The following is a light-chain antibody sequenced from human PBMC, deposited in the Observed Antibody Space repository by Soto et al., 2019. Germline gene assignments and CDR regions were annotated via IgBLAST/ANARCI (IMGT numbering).Light chain of an antibody. Sequence: EAVLTQSPRTLSLSPGERATLSCRASQSVRSRYLAWYQQKPGQAPRVFIYGASTRATGIPDRFSGSGSGTDFTLTISRLEPEDFAVYYCQQQGRSWITFGQGTRLEIK. CDR1: QSVRSRY. CDR3: QQQGRSWIT. J-gene: IGKJ5*01. CDR2: GAS. V-gene: IGKV3-20*01.